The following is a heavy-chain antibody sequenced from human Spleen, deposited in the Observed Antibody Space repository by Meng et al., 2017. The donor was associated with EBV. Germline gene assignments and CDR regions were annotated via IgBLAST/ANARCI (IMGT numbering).Heavy chain of an antibody. CDR2: MSPNSGNT. D-gene: IGHD2/OR15-2a*01. V-gene: IGHV1-8*01. CDR1: GYTFTTYD. Sequence: QLQLVQSGSEVKKPGASVKVSCKASGYTFTTYDINWVRQAPGQGLEWMGWMSPNSGNTGYAQKFQGRVTMTSDTSISTAYMELSGLRSDDTAVYYCARGSGLSDYWGRGTLVTVSS. J-gene: IGHJ4*02. CDR3: ARGSGLSDY.